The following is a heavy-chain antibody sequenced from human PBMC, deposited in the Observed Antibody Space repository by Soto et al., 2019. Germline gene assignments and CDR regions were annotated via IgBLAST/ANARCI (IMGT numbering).Heavy chain of an antibody. J-gene: IGHJ4*02. Sequence: EVQLVESGGGLVKPGGSLRLSCAASGFTFSSYSMNWVRQAPGKGLEWVSSISSSSSYIYYTDSVKGRFTISRDNSKNSLYLQMNRLSAEDTAVYYCARVLDSSGYYYVAPDYWGQGTLVTVSS. V-gene: IGHV3-21*01. CDR1: GFTFSSYS. D-gene: IGHD3-22*01. CDR2: ISSSSSYI. CDR3: ARVLDSSGYYYVAPDY.